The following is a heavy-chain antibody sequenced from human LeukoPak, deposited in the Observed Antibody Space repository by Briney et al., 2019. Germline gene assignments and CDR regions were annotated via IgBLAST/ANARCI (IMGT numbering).Heavy chain of an antibody. Sequence: GGPLRLSCAASGFTLTDYWMSWVRQAPGKGLEWVANIKQDGSEEYYVDSVKGRFTISRDNAKNSLYLQMNSLRAEDTALYYCAKDITPSGGLGDPHPYGMDVWGQGTTVTVSS. J-gene: IGHJ6*02. V-gene: IGHV3-7*03. CDR2: IKQDGSEE. CDR1: GFTLTDYW. D-gene: IGHD2-8*02. CDR3: AKDITPSGGLGDPHPYGMDV.